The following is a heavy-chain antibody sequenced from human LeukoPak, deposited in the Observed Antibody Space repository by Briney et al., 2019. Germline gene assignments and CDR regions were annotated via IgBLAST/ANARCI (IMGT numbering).Heavy chain of an antibody. J-gene: IGHJ4*02. Sequence: GGSLRLSCAASGFTFSSYSMNWVRQAPGKGPEWVSYISSSSSYIYYADSVKGRFTISRDNAKNSLYLQMNSLRAEDTAVYYCAREPELGIAAAYDYWGQGTLVTVSS. CDR2: ISSSSSYI. CDR3: AREPELGIAAAYDY. D-gene: IGHD6-13*01. CDR1: GFTFSSYS. V-gene: IGHV3-21*05.